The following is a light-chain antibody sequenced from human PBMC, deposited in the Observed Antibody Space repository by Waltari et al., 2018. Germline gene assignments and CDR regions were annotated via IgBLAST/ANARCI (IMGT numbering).Light chain of an antibody. CDR2: EVS. J-gene: IGLJ1*01. Sequence: QSALTQPPSASGSPGQSVTISCTGTSSDVGGYNYVSWYQQHPGKAPKLMIYEVSKRPSGVPDRFAGSKSGNPASLTVSGLQAEDEADYYCSSYAGSNILYVFGTGTKVTVL. CDR3: SSYAGSNILYV. V-gene: IGLV2-8*01. CDR1: SSDVGGYNY.